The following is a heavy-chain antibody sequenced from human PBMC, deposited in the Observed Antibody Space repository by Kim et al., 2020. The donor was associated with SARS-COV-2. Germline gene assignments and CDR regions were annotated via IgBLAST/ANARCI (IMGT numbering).Heavy chain of an antibody. J-gene: IGHJ5*02. CDR1: GGSISSSSYY. V-gene: IGHV4-39*01. Sequence: SETLSLTCTVSGGSISSSSYYWGWIRQPPGKGLEWIGSIYYSGSTYYNPSLKSRVTISVDTSKNQFSLKLSSVTAADTAVYYCATHLAVADDWFDPWGQGTLVTVSS. D-gene: IGHD6-19*01. CDR2: IYYSGST. CDR3: ATHLAVADDWFDP.